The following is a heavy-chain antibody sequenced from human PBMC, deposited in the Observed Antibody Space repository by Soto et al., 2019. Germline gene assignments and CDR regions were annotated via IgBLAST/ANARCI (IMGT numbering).Heavy chain of an antibody. J-gene: IGHJ3*02. CDR2: IYPGDSDI. CDR3: ARRDIVVVVAAHDAFDI. D-gene: IGHD2-15*01. V-gene: IGHV5-51*01. Sequence: GESLKISCKGSGYSFTSYWIGWVRQMPGKGLEWMGIIYPGDSDIRYSPPFQGQVTISADKSISTAYLQWSSLKASDTAMYYCARRDIVVVVAAHDAFDIWGQGTMVTVSS. CDR1: GYSFTSYW.